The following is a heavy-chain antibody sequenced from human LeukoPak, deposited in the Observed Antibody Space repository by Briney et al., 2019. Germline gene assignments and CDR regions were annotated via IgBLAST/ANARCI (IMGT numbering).Heavy chain of an antibody. Sequence: GGSLRLSCAASGFTFSSYAMSWVRQAPGKGLEWVSAISGSGGSTYYADSVKGQFTISRDNSKNTLYLQMNSLRAEDTAVYYCASPDPMVRGVIPYYYYYGMDVWGQGTTVTVSS. CDR1: GFTFSSYA. CDR2: ISGSGGST. J-gene: IGHJ6*02. D-gene: IGHD3-10*01. V-gene: IGHV3-23*01. CDR3: ASPDPMVRGVIPYYYYYGMDV.